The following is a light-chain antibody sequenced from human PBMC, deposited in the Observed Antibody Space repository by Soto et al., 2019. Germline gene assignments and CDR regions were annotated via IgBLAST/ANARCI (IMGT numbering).Light chain of an antibody. J-gene: IGLJ1*01. V-gene: IGLV2-14*01. CDR3: TSFTSSTTYV. CDR1: SSDVGGYNY. CDR2: EVS. Sequence: QSVLTQPASVSGSPGQSITISCTGTSSDVGGYNYVCWYQHHPGKAPKLIISEVSNRPSGVSDHFSGSKSGNTASLTISGPQPEDEADYYCTSFTSSTTYVFGTGTKV.